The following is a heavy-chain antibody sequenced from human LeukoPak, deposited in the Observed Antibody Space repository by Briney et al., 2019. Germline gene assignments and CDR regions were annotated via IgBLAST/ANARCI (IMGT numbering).Heavy chain of an antibody. V-gene: IGHV3-23*01. CDR1: GFTFSSYA. Sequence: GGSLRLSCAASGFTFSSYAMSWVRQAPGKGLEWVSAITDSGGNTYYAAPVKGRFTISRDNSKNTLYLQMNSLRAEDTAAYYCARAGHCTNGICYTADFDYWGQGTLVTVSS. CDR3: ARAGHCTNGICYTADFDY. D-gene: IGHD2-8*01. J-gene: IGHJ4*02. CDR2: ITDSGGNT.